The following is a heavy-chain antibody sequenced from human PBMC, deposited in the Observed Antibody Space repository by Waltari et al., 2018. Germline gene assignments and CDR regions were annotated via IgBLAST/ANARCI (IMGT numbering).Heavy chain of an antibody. CDR1: GFNFISYA. J-gene: IGHJ4*02. Sequence: EVHLLESGGGLAQPGGSLRLSCAASGFNFISYAMSWVRQASGKGLEWVSGISDSGVITKYADSVKGRFTVSRDNSKNTVFLQLNSLRAEDTAIYYCARHLYSIDYLELGNWGQGTQVTVSS. CDR2: ISDSGVIT. V-gene: IGHV3-23*01. CDR3: ARHLYSIDYLELGN. D-gene: IGHD3-22*01.